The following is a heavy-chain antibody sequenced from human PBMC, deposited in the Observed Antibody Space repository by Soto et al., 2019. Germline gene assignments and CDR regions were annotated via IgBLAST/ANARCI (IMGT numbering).Heavy chain of an antibody. J-gene: IGHJ6*02. CDR2: IIPIFGTA. Sequence: GASVKVSCKASGGTFSSYAISWVRQAPGQGLEWMGGIIPIFGTANYAQKFQGRVTITADEPTSTAYMELSSLRSEDTAVYYCARDSLVVVTATAYYYYGMDFWGQGTTVTVSS. D-gene: IGHD2-21*02. V-gene: IGHV1-69*13. CDR3: ARDSLVVVTATAYYYYGMDF. CDR1: GGTFSSYA.